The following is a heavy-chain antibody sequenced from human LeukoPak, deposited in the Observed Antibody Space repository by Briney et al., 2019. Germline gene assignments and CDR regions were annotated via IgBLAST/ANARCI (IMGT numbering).Heavy chain of an antibody. Sequence: GASVKVSCKASGYTFTSYGISWVRQAPGQGLEWMGWISAYNGNTNYAQKLQGRVTMTTDTSTSTAYMELRSLRSDDTAVYYCARDSGILLWFGEEFGKPNWFDPWGQGTLVTVSS. CDR3: ARDSGILLWFGEEFGKPNWFDP. D-gene: IGHD3-10*01. J-gene: IGHJ5*02. CDR2: ISAYNGNT. CDR1: GYTFTSYG. V-gene: IGHV1-18*01.